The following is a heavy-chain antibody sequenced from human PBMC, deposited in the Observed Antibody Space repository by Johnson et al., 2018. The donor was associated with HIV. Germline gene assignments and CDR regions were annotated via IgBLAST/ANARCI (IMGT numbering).Heavy chain of an antibody. CDR3: TRDTYIHRVTVTESAFDI. V-gene: IGHV3-11*01. CDR1: GFTFDDYD. Sequence: QVQLVESGGGVVRPGGSQRLSCVASGFTFDDYDMSWVRQTPGKGLEWVSYISSSGSSIYYADSVKGRFTISRDNAKKSLYLQMNSLRAEDTALYYCTRDTYIHRVTVTESAFDIWGQGTMVTVSS. CDR2: ISSSGSSI. D-gene: IGHD4-11*01. J-gene: IGHJ3*02.